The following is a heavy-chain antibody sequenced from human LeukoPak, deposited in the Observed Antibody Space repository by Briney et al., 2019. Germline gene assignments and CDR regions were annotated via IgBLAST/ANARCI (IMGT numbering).Heavy chain of an antibody. V-gene: IGHV3-15*07. CDR2: IKSKTDGGTT. Sequence: GGSLRLSCAASGFTFSNAWMNWVRQPPGKGLEWVGRIKSKTDGGTTDYAAPVKGRFTISRDDSKNTLYLQMNSLKTEDTAVYYCTTLTDIVVVPAAIKAFDYWGQGTLVTVSS. CDR1: GFTFSNAW. CDR3: TTLTDIVVVPAAIKAFDY. D-gene: IGHD2-2*02. J-gene: IGHJ4*02.